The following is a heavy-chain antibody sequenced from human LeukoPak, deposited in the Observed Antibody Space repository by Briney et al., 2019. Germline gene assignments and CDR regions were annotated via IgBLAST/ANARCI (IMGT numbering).Heavy chain of an antibody. CDR2: LNPNDGHT. Sequence: ASVKVSCKASGYTFTNHYMHWVRQAPGQGLEWMGILNPNDGHTTYAQMFQGRVTITADKSTSTAYMELSSLRSEDTAVYYCARFQAGGDGYDQDYWGQGTLVTVSS. CDR3: ARFQAGGDGYDQDY. J-gene: IGHJ4*02. V-gene: IGHV1-46*01. CDR1: GYTFTNHY. D-gene: IGHD5-12*01.